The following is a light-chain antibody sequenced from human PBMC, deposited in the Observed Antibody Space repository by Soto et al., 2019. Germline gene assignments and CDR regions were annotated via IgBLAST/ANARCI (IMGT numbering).Light chain of an antibody. Sequence: QPALNHPPSVSGSPGQSIPFSCTGIRSDVGSYNLVSWYQQHPGKGPKLMIYEVSKRPSGVSNRFSGSKSGITASLTISGLQAEDEADYYCCSYAGSDTYVFGTGTKVTVL. V-gene: IGLV2-23*02. CDR1: RSDVGSYNL. CDR3: CSYAGSDTYV. J-gene: IGLJ1*01. CDR2: EVS.